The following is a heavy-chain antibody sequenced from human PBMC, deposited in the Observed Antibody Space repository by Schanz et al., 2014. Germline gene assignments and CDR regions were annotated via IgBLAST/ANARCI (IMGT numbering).Heavy chain of an antibody. D-gene: IGHD3-10*01. Sequence: ESGGGLVQPGGSLRLSCAASGFTFSSYAMSWVRPAPGKGLEWVSALSGSGTSTYYADSVKGRFTISRDNSKNTLYLQMNSLRAEDTAVYFCAKSQYYGSGSYSDYYGVDVWGQGTTVTVSS. J-gene: IGHJ6*02. CDR3: AKSQYYGSGSYSDYYGVDV. V-gene: IGHV3-23*01. CDR2: LSGSGTST. CDR1: GFTFSSYA.